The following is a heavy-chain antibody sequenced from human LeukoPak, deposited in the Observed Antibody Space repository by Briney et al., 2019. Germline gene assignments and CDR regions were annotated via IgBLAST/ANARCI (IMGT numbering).Heavy chain of an antibody. D-gene: IGHD5-24*01. V-gene: IGHV5-51*01. Sequence: GESPHTSCKGSGYSFTSYWIGWVRQLPGKGLEWMGIIYPGESDTRYSPSFQGQVTISADKSISTAYLQWSSLKASATAMYYCARLRDGYIEPSFDYWGQGTVVTVSS. CDR2: IYPGESDT. J-gene: IGHJ4*02. CDR1: GYSFTSYW. CDR3: ARLRDGYIEPSFDY.